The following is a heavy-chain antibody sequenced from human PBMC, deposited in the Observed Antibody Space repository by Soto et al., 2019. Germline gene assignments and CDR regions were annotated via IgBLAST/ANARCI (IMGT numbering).Heavy chain of an antibody. D-gene: IGHD6-19*01. Sequence: PGGSLRLSCAASGFTFSSYGMHWVRQAPGKGLEWVAVISYDGSNKYYADSVKGRFTISRDNSKNTLYLQINSLRAEDTAVYYCAKDSFPQAVAVFEPDYWGQGTLVTVSS. CDR3: AKDSFPQAVAVFEPDY. CDR1: GFTFSSYG. J-gene: IGHJ4*02. V-gene: IGHV3-30*18. CDR2: ISYDGSNK.